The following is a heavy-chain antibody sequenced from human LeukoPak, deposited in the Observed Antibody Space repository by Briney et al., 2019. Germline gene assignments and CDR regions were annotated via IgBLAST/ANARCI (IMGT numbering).Heavy chain of an antibody. CDR3: ARAHSRYTYGYYY. V-gene: IGHV3-48*01. Sequence: PGGSLRLSCAASGFTFSNYNMNWVRQAPGKGLKWVSYISTSSTTIYYADSVKGRFTISRDNAKNSLYLQMNSLRAEDTAVYYCARAHSRYTYGYYYWGQGTLVTVSS. CDR1: GFTFSNYN. CDR2: ISTSSTTI. D-gene: IGHD5-18*01. J-gene: IGHJ4*02.